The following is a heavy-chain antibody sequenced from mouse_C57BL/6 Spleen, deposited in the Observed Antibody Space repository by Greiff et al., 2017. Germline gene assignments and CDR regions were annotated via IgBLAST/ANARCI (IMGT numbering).Heavy chain of an antibody. Sequence: DVQLQESGPELVKPGASVKMSCKASGYTFTDYNMHWVKQSHGKSLEWIGYINPNNGGTSYNQKFKGKATLTVNKSSSTAYMELRSLTSEDSAVYYCARGGVITTVVDDYYAMDYWGQGTSVTVSS. V-gene: IGHV1-22*01. J-gene: IGHJ4*01. CDR3: ARGGVITTVVDDYYAMDY. CDR1: GYTFTDYN. D-gene: IGHD1-1*01. CDR2: INPNNGGT.